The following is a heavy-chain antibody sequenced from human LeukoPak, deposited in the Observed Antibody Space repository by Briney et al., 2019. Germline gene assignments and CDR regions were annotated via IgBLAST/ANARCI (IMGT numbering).Heavy chain of an antibody. CDR1: GFTFSSFA. CDR3: AAVIDY. J-gene: IGHJ4*02. V-gene: IGHV3-23*01. CDR2: ISGSGGST. Sequence: PGGSLRLSCAASGFTFSSFAMSWVRQAPGKGLEWVSAISGSGGSTYYADSVKGRFTISRDNANNSVYLQMNNLRAEDTAVYYCAAVIDYWGQGTLVTVSS.